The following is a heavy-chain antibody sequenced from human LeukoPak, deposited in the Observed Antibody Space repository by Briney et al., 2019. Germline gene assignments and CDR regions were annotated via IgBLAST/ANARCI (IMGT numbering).Heavy chain of an antibody. J-gene: IGHJ4*02. D-gene: IGHD6-13*01. Sequence: PSQTLSLTCAISGDSVSTNSATWNWIRQSPSRGLEWLGRTYYRSKWYNDYAVSVKSRITINSDTSKNQFSLQQNSVTPEDSAVYYCARRVAAGGARFDYWGQGTLVTVSS. CDR1: GDSVSTNSAT. V-gene: IGHV6-1*01. CDR3: ARRVAAGGARFDY. CDR2: TYYRSKWYN.